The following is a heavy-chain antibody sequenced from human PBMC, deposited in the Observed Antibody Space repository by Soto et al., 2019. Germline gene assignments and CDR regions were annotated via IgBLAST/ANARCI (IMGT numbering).Heavy chain of an antibody. CDR1: GGSINSVDYY. D-gene: IGHD5-18*01. J-gene: IGHJ4*02. CDR2: TSYFGTT. V-gene: IGHV4-30-4*01. Sequence: QVQLQESGPGLVKPSQTLSLICSASGGSINSVDYYWSWIRQTPGKGLEWIGYTSYFGTTDYMPSLKSRVTMSVDTSKNQFSLKLSSVTAADTAVYYCARVQRDTAMGHFDYWGQGTLVVVSS. CDR3: ARVQRDTAMGHFDY.